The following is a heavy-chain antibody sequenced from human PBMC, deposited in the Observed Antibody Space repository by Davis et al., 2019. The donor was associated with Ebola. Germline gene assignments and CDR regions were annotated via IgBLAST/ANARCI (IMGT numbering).Heavy chain of an antibody. CDR1: GFTFSSYA. CDR2: ISYDGSNK. J-gene: IGHJ5*02. D-gene: IGHD3-16*01. CDR3: ARDGVRFNWFDP. Sequence: PGGSLRLSCAASGFTFSSYAMHWVRQAPGKGLEWVAVISYDGSNKYYADSVKGRFTISRDNSKNTLYLQMSSLRAEDTAVYYCARDGVRFNWFDPWGQGTLVTVSS. V-gene: IGHV3-30*04.